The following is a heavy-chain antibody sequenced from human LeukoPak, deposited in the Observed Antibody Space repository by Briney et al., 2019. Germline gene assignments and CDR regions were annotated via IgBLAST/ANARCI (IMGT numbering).Heavy chain of an antibody. CDR2: IIPIFGTA. J-gene: IGHJ4*02. V-gene: IGHV1-69*01. Sequence: ALVKVSCKASGGTFSSYAISWVRQAPGQGLEWMGGIIPIFGTANYAQKFQGRVTITADESTSTAYMELSSLRSEDTAVYYCARDRVRGGSYYPYYFDYWGQGTLVTVSS. CDR3: ARDRVRGGSYYPYYFDY. CDR1: GGTFSSYA. D-gene: IGHD1-26*01.